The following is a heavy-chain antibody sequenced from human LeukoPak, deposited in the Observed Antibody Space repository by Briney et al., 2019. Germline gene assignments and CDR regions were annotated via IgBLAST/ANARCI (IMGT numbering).Heavy chain of an antibody. CDR2: IKQDGSEK. J-gene: IGHJ3*02. Sequence: GGSLRLSCAASGFTFSSYSMNWVRQAPGKGLEWVANIKQDGSEKYYVDSVKGRFTISRDNAKNSLYLQMNSLRAEDTAVYYCARERGQIDAFDIWGQGTMVTVSS. CDR3: ARERGQIDAFDI. CDR1: GFTFSSYS. V-gene: IGHV3-7*01.